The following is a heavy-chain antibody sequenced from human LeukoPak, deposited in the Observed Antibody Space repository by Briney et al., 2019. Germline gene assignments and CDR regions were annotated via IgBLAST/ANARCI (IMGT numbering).Heavy chain of an antibody. J-gene: IGHJ3*02. CDR3: ARHTFDYDSRDYDAFDI. V-gene: IGHV3-7*01. D-gene: IGHD3-22*01. Sequence: PGGSLRLSCAASGFTFSSSWMSWVRQAPGKGLEWVANIEEDGSEKYYVDSVRGRFTISRDNAKNSLYLQMNSLRAEDTAVYYCARHTFDYDSRDYDAFDIWGQGTMVTVSS. CDR1: GFTFSSSW. CDR2: IEEDGSEK.